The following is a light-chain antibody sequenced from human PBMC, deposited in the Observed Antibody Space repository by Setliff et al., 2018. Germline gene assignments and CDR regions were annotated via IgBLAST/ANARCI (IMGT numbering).Light chain of an antibody. Sequence: QSVLTQPPSASGTPGQRVTISCSGSSSNIGSNTVNWYQQFPGTAPKLLIYRNNQRPSGVPDCFSGSKSATSASLAISGLQAEDEADYYCAAWDDSLNGRYVFGTGTKGTVL. CDR3: AAWDDSLNGRYV. J-gene: IGLJ1*01. CDR1: SSNIGSNT. CDR2: RNN. V-gene: IGLV1-44*01.